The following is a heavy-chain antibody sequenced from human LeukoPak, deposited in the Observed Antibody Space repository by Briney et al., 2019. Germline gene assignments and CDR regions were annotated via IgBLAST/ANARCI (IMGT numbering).Heavy chain of an antibody. CDR3: AKDQGLSYYYDSTEENWFDP. J-gene: IGHJ5*02. V-gene: IGHV3-23*01. Sequence: GGSLRLSCAASGFTFSSYAMSWVRQAPGKGLEWVSAISGSGGSTYYADSVKGRFTISRDNSKNTLYLQMNSLRAEDTAVYYCAKDQGLSYYYDSTEENWFDPWGQGTLVTVSS. CDR2: ISGSGGST. D-gene: IGHD3-22*01. CDR1: GFTFSSYA.